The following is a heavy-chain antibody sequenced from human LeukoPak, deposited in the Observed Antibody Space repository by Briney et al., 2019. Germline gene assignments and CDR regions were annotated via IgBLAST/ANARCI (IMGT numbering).Heavy chain of an antibody. V-gene: IGHV3-30*04. J-gene: IGHJ6*04. CDR3: ARAVTMVRGVIMDYYYGMDV. CDR1: GFTFSSYA. CDR2: ISYDGSNK. Sequence: GGSLRLSCAASGFTFSSYAMHWVRQAPGKGLEWVAVISYDGSNKYYADSVKGRFTISRDNSKNTLYLQMNSLRAEDTAVYYCARAVTMVRGVIMDYYYGMDVWGKGTTVTVSS. D-gene: IGHD3-10*01.